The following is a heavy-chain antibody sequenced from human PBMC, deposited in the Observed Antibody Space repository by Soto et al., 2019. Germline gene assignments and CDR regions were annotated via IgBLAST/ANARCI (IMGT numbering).Heavy chain of an antibody. J-gene: IGHJ5*02. Sequence: EVQLVESGGGLVQPGGSLRLSCATSGFTFGDYWMSWDRQAPGKRLEWVANTKQDESEKYYVGSVRGRFTISRDNAKNSLYLQMNSLRAEDTAVYFCVREGDSGFFSWGQGTLVTVSS. CDR2: TKQDESEK. CDR3: VREGDSGFFS. CDR1: GFTFGDYW. V-gene: IGHV3-7*01. D-gene: IGHD6-25*01.